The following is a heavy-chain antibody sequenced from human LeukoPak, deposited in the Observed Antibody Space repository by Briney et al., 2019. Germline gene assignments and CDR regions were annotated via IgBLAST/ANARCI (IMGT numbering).Heavy chain of an antibody. CDR1: GFTFSSYA. D-gene: IGHD3-22*01. CDR3: ARGLFLSGYLDAFDI. J-gene: IGHJ3*02. Sequence: PGGSLRLSCAASGFTFSSYAMSWVRQVSGKGLEWVSVISGSGGSTYYADSVKGRFTISRDNSKNTLYLQMKSLRAEDTAVYYCARGLFLSGYLDAFDIWGQGTVVTVSS. CDR2: ISGSGGST. V-gene: IGHV3-23*01.